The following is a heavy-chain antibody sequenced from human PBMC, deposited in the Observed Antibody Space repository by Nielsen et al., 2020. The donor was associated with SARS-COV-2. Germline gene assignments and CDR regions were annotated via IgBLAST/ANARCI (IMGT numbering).Heavy chain of an antibody. Sequence: ASVKVSCKASGYTFTSYAMNWVRQAPGQGLEWMGWINTNTGNPTYAQGFTGRFVFSLDTSVSTAYLQISSLKAEDTAVYYCARDGITIFGVVTRRLGYWGQGTLVTVSS. CDR3: ARDGITIFGVVTRRLGY. CDR1: GYTFTSYA. CDR2: INTNTGNP. V-gene: IGHV7-4-1*02. J-gene: IGHJ4*02. D-gene: IGHD3-3*01.